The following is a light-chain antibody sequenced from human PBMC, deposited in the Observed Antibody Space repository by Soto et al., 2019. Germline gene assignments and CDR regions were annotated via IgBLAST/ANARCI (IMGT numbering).Light chain of an antibody. CDR1: QAISNW. Sequence: DIQMTQSPSSVSASVGDRVTITCRASQAISNWLVWYQHKPGKTPKLLIYEASTLQSGVPSRFSATASGTDFTLTISSLQPEDAATYYCQQGSSFPLTFGQGTRLDI. J-gene: IGKJ5*01. V-gene: IGKV1-12*01. CDR3: QQGSSFPLT. CDR2: EAS.